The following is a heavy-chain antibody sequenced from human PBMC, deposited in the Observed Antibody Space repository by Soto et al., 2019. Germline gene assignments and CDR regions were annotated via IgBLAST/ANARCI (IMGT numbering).Heavy chain of an antibody. Sequence: QVQLVQSGAEVKKPGASVKVSCKASGYTFTSYDINWVRQATGQGLEWMGWMNPNSGNTGYAQKFQGRVTMTRNTPIRTAYMGRSSLSCEDTAVYYCARVVVAATRGYYYYGMAVWGQGTTVTVSS. J-gene: IGHJ6*01. V-gene: IGHV1-8*01. CDR1: GYTFTSYD. D-gene: IGHD2-15*01. CDR2: MNPNSGNT. CDR3: ARVVVAATRGYYYYGMAV.